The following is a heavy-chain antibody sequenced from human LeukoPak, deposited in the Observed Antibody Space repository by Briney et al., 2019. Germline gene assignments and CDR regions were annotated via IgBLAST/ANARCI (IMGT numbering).Heavy chain of an antibody. V-gene: IGHV1-46*03. CDR1: GYTFTSYY. CDR3: ASIAVAGKSFDY. CDR2: INPSGGST. J-gene: IGHJ4*02. D-gene: IGHD6-19*01. Sequence: ASVKVSCKASGYTFTSYYMHWVRQAPGQGLEWMGIINPSGGSTSYAQKFQGRVTMTRDTSTSTVYMELSSLRSEDTAVYYCASIAVAGKSFDYWRQGTLVTVSS.